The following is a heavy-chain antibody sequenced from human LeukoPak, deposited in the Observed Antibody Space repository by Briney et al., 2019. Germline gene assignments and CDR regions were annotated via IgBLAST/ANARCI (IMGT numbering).Heavy chain of an antibody. CDR2: INHSGST. CDR1: GGSFSGYY. D-gene: IGHD3-10*01. J-gene: IGHJ4*02. Sequence: SETLSLTCAVYGGSFSGYYWSWIRQPPGKGLEWIGEINHSGSTNYNPSLKSRVTISVDTSKNQFSLKLSSVTAADTAVYYRARQPTPQTMVRGSGYYFDYWGQGTLVTVSS. V-gene: IGHV4-34*01. CDR3: ARQPTPQTMVRGSGYYFDY.